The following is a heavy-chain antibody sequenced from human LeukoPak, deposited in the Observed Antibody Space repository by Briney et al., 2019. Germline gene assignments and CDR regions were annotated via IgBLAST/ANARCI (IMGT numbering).Heavy chain of an antibody. J-gene: IGHJ1*01. CDR1: GFTFSSYA. Sequence: GGSLRLSCAASGFTFSSYAMSWVRQAPGKGLEWVSAISGSGGSTYYADSVKGRFTISRDNSKNTLYLQMNSLRAEDTAVYYCAKGHYYDSSGYPEYFQHWGQGTLFTVSS. CDR3: AKGHYYDSSGYPEYFQH. D-gene: IGHD3-22*01. CDR2: ISGSGGST. V-gene: IGHV3-23*01.